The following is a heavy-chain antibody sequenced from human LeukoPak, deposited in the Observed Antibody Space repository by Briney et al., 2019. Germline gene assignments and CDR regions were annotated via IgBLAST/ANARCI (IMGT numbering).Heavy chain of an antibody. CDR1: GFTFSSYW. V-gene: IGHV3-74*01. D-gene: IGHD4-4*01. J-gene: IGHJ5*02. Sequence: GGSLRLSCAASGFTFSSYWMHWVRQAPGKGLVWVSRINSDGSSTSYADSVKGRFTISRDNAKNTLYLQMNSLRAEDTAVYNCARTYSYNWFDPWGQGTLVTVSS. CDR3: ARTYSYNWFDP. CDR2: INSDGSST.